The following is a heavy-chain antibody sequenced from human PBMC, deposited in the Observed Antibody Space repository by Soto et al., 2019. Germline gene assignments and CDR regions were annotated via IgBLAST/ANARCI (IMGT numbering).Heavy chain of an antibody. V-gene: IGHV3-48*03. CDR3: AKSPVGGPF. CDR1: GFTFSGYE. CDR2: ISTSGNTI. Sequence: EVQLVESGGGLVQPGGSLRLSCAASGFTFSGYEMNWVRQAPGKGLEWVSYISTSGNTIYYADSVKGRFTISRDNAKNLLYLQMNSLRAEDTAVYYCAKSPVGGPFWGQGTLVTVSS. J-gene: IGHJ4*02. D-gene: IGHD6-19*01.